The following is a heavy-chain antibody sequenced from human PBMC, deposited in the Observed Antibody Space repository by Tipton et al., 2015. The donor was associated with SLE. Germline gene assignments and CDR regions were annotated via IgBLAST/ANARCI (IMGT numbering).Heavy chain of an antibody. D-gene: IGHD5-24*01. Sequence: TLSLTCNVSGGSISSYYWSWIRQPPGKGLEWIGYIYYSGSTNYNPSLKSRVTISVDTSKNQFSLKLSSVTAADTAVYYCAMATIPGTFDIWGQGTMVTVSS. V-gene: IGHV4-59*01. J-gene: IGHJ3*02. CDR2: IYYSGST. CDR1: GGSISSYY. CDR3: AMATIPGTFDI.